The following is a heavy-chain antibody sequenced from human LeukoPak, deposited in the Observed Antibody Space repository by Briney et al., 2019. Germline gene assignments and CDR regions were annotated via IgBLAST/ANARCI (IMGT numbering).Heavy chain of an antibody. CDR1: GGSISSYY. Sequence: SETLSLTCTVSGGSISSYYWSWIRQPPGRGLEWIGYIYYSGSTNYNPSLKSRVTISVDTSKNQFSLKLSSVTAADTAVYYCARDFDYGGRFDYWGQGTLVTVSS. CDR3: ARDFDYGGRFDY. D-gene: IGHD4-23*01. CDR2: IYYSGST. V-gene: IGHV4-59*01. J-gene: IGHJ4*02.